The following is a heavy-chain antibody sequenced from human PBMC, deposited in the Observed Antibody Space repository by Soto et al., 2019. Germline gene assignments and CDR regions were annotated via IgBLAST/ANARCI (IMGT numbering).Heavy chain of an antibody. CDR2: INPNSGGT. J-gene: IGHJ4*02. V-gene: IGHV1-2*04. Sequence: ASVKVSCKASGYTFTGYYMHCVRQAPGQGLEWMGWINPNSGGTNYAQKFQGWVTMTRDTSISTAYMELSRLRSDDTAVYYCARDSVAARPGPHYYFDYWGQGTLVTVSS. CDR3: ARDSVAARPGPHYYFDY. CDR1: GYTFTGYY. D-gene: IGHD6-6*01.